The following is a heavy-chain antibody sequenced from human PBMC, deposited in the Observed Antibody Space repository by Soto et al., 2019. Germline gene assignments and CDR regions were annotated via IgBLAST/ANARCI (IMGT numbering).Heavy chain of an antibody. J-gene: IGHJ6*02. CDR1: GYSFTSYW. CDR2: IYPGDSDT. Sequence: GESLKISCKGSGYSFTSYWIGWVRQMPGKGLEWMGIIYPGDSDTRYSPSFQGQVTISAAKSISTAYLQWSSLKASDTAMYYCARQRDVTIFGVVDYYYYGMDVWGQGTTVTVSS. V-gene: IGHV5-51*01. D-gene: IGHD3-3*01. CDR3: ARQRDVTIFGVVDYYYYGMDV.